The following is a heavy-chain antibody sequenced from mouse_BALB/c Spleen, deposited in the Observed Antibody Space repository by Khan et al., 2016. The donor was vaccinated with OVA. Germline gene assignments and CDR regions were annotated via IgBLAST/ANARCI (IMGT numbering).Heavy chain of an antibody. CDR2: IYPGNSDT. D-gene: IGHD2-13*01. CDR3: TRAGCDAVAY. V-gene: IGHV1-5*01. J-gene: IGHJ3*01. CDR1: GYIFTSYW. Sequence: VQLQQSGTVLARPGASVKMSCKASGYIFTSYWMHWVKQRPGQGLEWIGGIYPGNSDTNYNQKFKGKAKLTAVTSTSTAYLELSSLTTEDSAVYYCTRAGCDAVAYWGQGTLVTVSA.